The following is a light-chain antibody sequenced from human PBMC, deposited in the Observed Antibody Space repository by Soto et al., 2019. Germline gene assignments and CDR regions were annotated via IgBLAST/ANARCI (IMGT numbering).Light chain of an antibody. CDR3: LQVKSFPRT. Sequence: DIQMTQSLSSVSASVGDTVTITCRASQDINSRLAWFQQKPGRAPKYLIQAASILQSGFPSRFAGSGSGTDFTLTINTLQPEDFATYYCLQVKSFPRTFGQGTKVDIK. J-gene: IGKJ1*01. CDR2: AAS. V-gene: IGKV1-12*01. CDR1: QDINSR.